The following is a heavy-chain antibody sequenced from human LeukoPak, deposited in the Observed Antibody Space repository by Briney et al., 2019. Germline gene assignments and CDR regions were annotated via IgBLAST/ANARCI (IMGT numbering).Heavy chain of an antibody. CDR2: ISSGGTYI. V-gene: IGHV3-21*01. Sequence: GGTLRLSCAASGFTFDTYAMTWVRQAPGKGLEWVSSISSGGTYIYSAESVRGRSNISRDNTKNFLYLQLSTLRVEDTAVYYCARDRPTGRSRGVVVQWGQGTLVTVSS. D-gene: IGHD2-15*01. CDR3: ARDRPTGRSRGVVVQ. J-gene: IGHJ4*02. CDR1: GFTFDTYA.